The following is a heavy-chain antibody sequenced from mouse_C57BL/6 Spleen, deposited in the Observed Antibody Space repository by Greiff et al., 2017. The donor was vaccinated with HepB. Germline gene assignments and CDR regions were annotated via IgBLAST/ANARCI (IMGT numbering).Heavy chain of an antibody. CDR1: GYTFTSYW. Sequence: QVHVKQPGAELVRPGASVKMSCKASGYTFTSYWITWVKQRPGQGLEWIGDIYPGSGSTNYNEKFKSKATLTVDTSSSTAYMQLSSLTSEDSAVYYCARGNRHWYFDVWGTGTTVTVSS. CDR3: ARGNRHWYFDV. D-gene: IGHD2-1*01. J-gene: IGHJ1*03. CDR2: IYPGSGST. V-gene: IGHV1-55*01.